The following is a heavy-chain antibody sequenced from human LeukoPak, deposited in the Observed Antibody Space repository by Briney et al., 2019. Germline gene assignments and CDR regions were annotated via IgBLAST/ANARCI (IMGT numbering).Heavy chain of an antibody. CDR2: ISSSGSTI. CDR1: GFTFSSYE. Sequence: PGGSLRLSCAASGFTFSSYEMNWVRQAPGKGLEWVSYISSSGSTIYYADPVKGRFTTSRDNAKNSLYLQMNSLRAEDTAVYYCARRHYDILTGYDDYWGQGTLVTVSS. CDR3: ARRHYDILTGYDDY. V-gene: IGHV3-48*03. J-gene: IGHJ4*02. D-gene: IGHD3-9*01.